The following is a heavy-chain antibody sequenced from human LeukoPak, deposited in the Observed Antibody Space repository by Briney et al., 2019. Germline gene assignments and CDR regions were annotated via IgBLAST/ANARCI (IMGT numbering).Heavy chain of an antibody. Sequence: GGSLRLSCEASGFTFDDYAMQWVRQAPGKGLEWVSLISSNSGETFYADSVKGRFTISRDNAKNSLYLQMNSPRAEDTAVYSCARDKTRGLGYSYSKSGNYFDYWGQGTLVTVSS. D-gene: IGHD5-18*01. CDR3: ARDKTRGLGYSYSKSGNYFDY. CDR1: GFTFDDYA. J-gene: IGHJ4*02. CDR2: ISSNSGET. V-gene: IGHV3-43D*04.